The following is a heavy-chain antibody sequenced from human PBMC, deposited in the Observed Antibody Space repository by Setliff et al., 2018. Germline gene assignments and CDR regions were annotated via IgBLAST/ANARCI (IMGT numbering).Heavy chain of an antibody. CDR3: AASRAYTGAVEEWFLPKTFDF. V-gene: IGHV4-4*07. CDR2: IYVTEST. Sequence: PSETLSLTCTVSGDSISNYYCNWIRQPAGKGLEWIGRIYVTESTKYNPSLKSRVTLSIDTSKNQFSLKLSSVTAADAALYYCAASRAYTGAVEEWFLPKTFDFWGQGSPVTVSS. J-gene: IGHJ4*02. CDR1: GDSISNYY. D-gene: IGHD3-10*01.